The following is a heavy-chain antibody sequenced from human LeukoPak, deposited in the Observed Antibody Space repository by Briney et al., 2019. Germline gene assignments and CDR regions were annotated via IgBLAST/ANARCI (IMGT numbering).Heavy chain of an antibody. CDR2: MNPNSGNT. V-gene: IGHV1-8*01. CDR3: ARELKDFWSGYYSGPYYYGMDV. D-gene: IGHD3-3*01. Sequence: ASVKVSCKASGYTFTSYDINWVRQATGQGLEWMGWMNPNSGNTGYAQKFQGRVTVTRNTSISTAYMELSSLRSEDTAVYYCARELKDFWSGYYSGPYYYGMDVWGQGTTVTVSS. J-gene: IGHJ6*02. CDR1: GYTFTSYD.